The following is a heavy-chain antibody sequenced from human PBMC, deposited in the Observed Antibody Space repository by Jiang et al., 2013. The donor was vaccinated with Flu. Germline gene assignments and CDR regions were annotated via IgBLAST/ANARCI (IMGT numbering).Heavy chain of an antibody. CDR2: IYYSGST. CDR3: ARVAITMVRGVIIFDAFDI. V-gene: IGHV4-30-4*01. Sequence: TLSLTCTVSGGSISSGDYYWSWIRQPPGKGLEWIGYIYYSGSTYYNPSLKSRVTISVDTSKNQFSLKLSSVTAADTAVYYCARVAITMVRGVIIFDAFDIWGQGTMVTVSS. CDR1: GGSISSGDYY. D-gene: IGHD3-10*01. J-gene: IGHJ3*02.